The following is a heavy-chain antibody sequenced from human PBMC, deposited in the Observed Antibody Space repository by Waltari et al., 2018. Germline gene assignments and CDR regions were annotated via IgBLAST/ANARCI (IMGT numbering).Heavy chain of an antibody. Sequence: QLQLQESGPGLVKPSETLSLTCTVSGGSISSSSYYWGWIRQPPGKGLEWIGSIYYSGSTYYNPSLTSRVTISVDTSKNQFSLKLSSVTAADTAVYYCAREDRDYFDYWGQGTLVTVSS. CDR3: AREDRDYFDY. CDR1: GGSISSSSYY. CDR2: IYYSGST. V-gene: IGHV4-39*07. J-gene: IGHJ4*02.